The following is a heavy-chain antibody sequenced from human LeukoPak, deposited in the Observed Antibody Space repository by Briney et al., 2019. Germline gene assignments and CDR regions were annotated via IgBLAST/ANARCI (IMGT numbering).Heavy chain of an antibody. CDR3: ARDRGTAVYYYYGMDV. Sequence: PGGSLRLSCAASGFTVSSSYMTWVRQAPGKGQEWVSIIYSGGTTNYADSVKGRFTISRDNSKNTLSLQMNSLRAEDTAVYYCARDRGTAVYYYYGMDVWGQGTTVTVSS. J-gene: IGHJ6*02. CDR2: IYSGGTT. D-gene: IGHD3-10*01. V-gene: IGHV3-66*02. CDR1: GFTVSSSY.